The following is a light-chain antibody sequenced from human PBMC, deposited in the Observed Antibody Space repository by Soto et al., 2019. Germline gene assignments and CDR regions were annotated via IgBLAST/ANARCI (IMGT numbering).Light chain of an antibody. J-gene: IGKJ1*01. CDR3: QQYGSSPPT. V-gene: IGKV3-15*01. CDR2: GAS. Sequence: EIVLSQSLGTLSLSPEERATLSCRASQGVRNNLAWYQQRPGQAPRLLIYGASTRAAGIPARFSGSGSGTDFTLTIGSLQSEDFAVYYCQQYGSSPPTFGQGTKVDIK. CDR1: QGVRNN.